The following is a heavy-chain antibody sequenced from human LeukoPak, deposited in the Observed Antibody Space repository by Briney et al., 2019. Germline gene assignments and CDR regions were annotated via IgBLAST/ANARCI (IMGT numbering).Heavy chain of an antibody. Sequence: GGSLRLSCAASGFTFSSYTMSWVRQAPGKGLEWVSAISGSGGSTYYADSVKGRFTISRDNSKNTLYLQMNSLRAEDTAVYYCAKAPAGYSSGRESPRLAEYFQHWGQGTLVTVSS. J-gene: IGHJ1*01. V-gene: IGHV3-23*01. D-gene: IGHD6-19*01. CDR1: GFTFSSYT. CDR2: ISGSGGST. CDR3: AKAPAGYSSGRESPRLAEYFQH.